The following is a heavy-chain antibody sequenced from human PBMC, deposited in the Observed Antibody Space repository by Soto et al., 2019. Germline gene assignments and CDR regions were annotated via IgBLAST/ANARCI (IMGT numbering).Heavy chain of an antibody. Sequence: QVQLQQWGAGLLKPSETLSLTCAVYGGSFSGYYWSWIRQPPGKGLEWIGEINHSGSTNYNPSLKSRFTISVDTSKNQFSLKLSSVTAADTAVYYCARCRVNSISWYAYWGQVTLVTVSS. V-gene: IGHV4-34*01. J-gene: IGHJ4*02. CDR3: ARCRVNSISWYAY. CDR2: INHSGST. CDR1: GGSFSGYY. D-gene: IGHD6-13*01.